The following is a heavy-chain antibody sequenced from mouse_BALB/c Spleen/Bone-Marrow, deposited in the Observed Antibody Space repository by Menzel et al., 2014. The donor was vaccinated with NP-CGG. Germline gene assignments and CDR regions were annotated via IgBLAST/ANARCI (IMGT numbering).Heavy chain of an antibody. CDR1: GFSLTSYG. D-gene: IGHD2-1*01. J-gene: IGHJ2*01. CDR3: AKRGNYGYFDY. V-gene: IGHV2-5-1*01. CDR2: IWRGGST. Sequence: VHLVESGPSLVQPSQSLSITCTVSGFSLTSYGVHWVRQSPGKGREWLGGIWRGGSTDYSAAFMSRLSITKDNSKSQVFFKMNSLQADDTAIYYCAKRGNYGYFDYWGQGTTLTVSS.